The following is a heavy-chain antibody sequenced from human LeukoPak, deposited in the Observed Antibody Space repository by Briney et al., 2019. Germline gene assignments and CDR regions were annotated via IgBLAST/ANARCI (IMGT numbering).Heavy chain of an antibody. CDR2: ISGSGGTT. Sequence: GGSLRLSCAASGFTFSSHAMSWVRQAPGKGLEWVSAISGSGGTTYFADSVKGRFTISRDNSKNTLYLQMNSLRAEDTAVYYCAKDRNSGWSTSTVPDGYWGQGTLATVSS. V-gene: IGHV3-23*01. J-gene: IGHJ4*02. CDR1: GFTFSSHA. CDR3: AKDRNSGWSTSTVPDGY. D-gene: IGHD6-19*01.